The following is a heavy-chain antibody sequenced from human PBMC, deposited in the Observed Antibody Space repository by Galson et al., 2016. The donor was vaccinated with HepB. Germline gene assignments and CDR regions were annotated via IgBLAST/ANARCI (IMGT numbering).Heavy chain of an antibody. V-gene: IGHV3-23*01. CDR1: GFTVSNNY. CDR3: AKVTRTSVATDY. Sequence: SLRLSCAASGFTVSNNYMIWFRQAPGKGLEWVSNIDYSGGATYYADSVKGRFTISRDNSKNTLYLQMNSLRPEDTGVYYCAKVTRTSVATDYWGQGTLVTVSS. CDR2: IDYSGGAT. J-gene: IGHJ4*02. D-gene: IGHD5-12*01.